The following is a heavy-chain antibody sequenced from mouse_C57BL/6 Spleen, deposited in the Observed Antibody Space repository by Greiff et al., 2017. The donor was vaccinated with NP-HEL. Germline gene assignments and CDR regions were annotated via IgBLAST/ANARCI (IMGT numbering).Heavy chain of an antibody. D-gene: IGHD1-1*01. CDR1: GYAFSSSW. CDR2: IYPGDGDT. Sequence: QVQLQQSGPELVKPGASVKISCKASGYAFSSSWMNWVKQRPGKGLEWIGRIYPGDGDTNYNGKFKGKATLTADKSSSTAYMQLSSLTSEDSAVYFCARNPHYYGSSYDAMDYWGQGTSVTVSS. V-gene: IGHV1-82*01. J-gene: IGHJ4*01. CDR3: ARNPHYYGSSYDAMDY.